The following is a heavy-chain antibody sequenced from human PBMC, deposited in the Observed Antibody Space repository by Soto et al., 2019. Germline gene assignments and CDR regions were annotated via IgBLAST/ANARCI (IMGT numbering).Heavy chain of an antibody. Sequence: LRLSCAASGFTFSSYGMHWVRQAPGKGLEWVAVISYDGSNKYYADSVKGRFTISRDNSKNTLYLQMNSLRAEDTAVYYCAKSKGGWEPNYWGQGTLVTSPQ. D-gene: IGHD1-26*01. CDR2: ISYDGSNK. J-gene: IGHJ4*02. CDR1: GFTFSSYG. V-gene: IGHV3-30*18. CDR3: AKSKGGWEPNY.